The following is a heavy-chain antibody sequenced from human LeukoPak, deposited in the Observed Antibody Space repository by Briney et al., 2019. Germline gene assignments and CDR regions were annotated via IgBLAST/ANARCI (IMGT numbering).Heavy chain of an antibody. J-gene: IGHJ6*02. D-gene: IGHD6-19*01. V-gene: IGHV4-34*01. CDR1: GGSFSGYY. Sequence: PSETLSLTCAVYGGSFSGYYWSWIRQPPGRGLERIGEINHSGSTNYNPSLKSRVTISVDPSKNQFSLKLSSVTAADTAVYYCARVRRLGSGKFVCYYYGMDVWGQGTTVTVSS. CDR3: ARVRRLGSGKFVCYYYGMDV. CDR2: INHSGST.